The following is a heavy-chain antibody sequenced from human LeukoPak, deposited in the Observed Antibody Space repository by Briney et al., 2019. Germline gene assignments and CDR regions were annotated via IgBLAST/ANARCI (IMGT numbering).Heavy chain of an antibody. CDR2: IYYSGST. CDR3: ARGFLGYYYGSGSYLYYFDY. J-gene: IGHJ4*02. Sequence: SETLSLTCTVSGGSISSSSYYWGWIRQPPGKGLEWIGTIYYSGSTYYNPSLKSRVTISVDTSKNQFSLKLSSVTAADTAVYYCARGFLGYYYGSGSYLYYFDYWGQGTLVTVSS. V-gene: IGHV4-39*01. CDR1: GGSISSSSYY. D-gene: IGHD3-10*01.